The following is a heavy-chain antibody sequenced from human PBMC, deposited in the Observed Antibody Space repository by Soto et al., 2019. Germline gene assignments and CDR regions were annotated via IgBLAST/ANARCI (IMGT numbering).Heavy chain of an antibody. V-gene: IGHV3-30-3*01. D-gene: IGHD2-15*01. CDR1: GFTCSSYA. CDR3: ARVGVVVVVAATIDY. CDR2: ISYGGSNK. J-gene: IGHJ4*02. Sequence: QVQLVESGGGVVQPGRSLRLSCAASGFTCSSYAMHWVRQAPGKGLALVAVISYGGSNKYYADSVKGRFTISRDNSKNTLYLQMNSLRAEDTAVYYCARVGVVVVVAATIDYWGQGPMVTVSS.